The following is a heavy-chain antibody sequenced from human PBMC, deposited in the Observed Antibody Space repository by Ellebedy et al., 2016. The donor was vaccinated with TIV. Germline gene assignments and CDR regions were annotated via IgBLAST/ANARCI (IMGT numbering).Heavy chain of an antibody. CDR3: ARLDSSSWYMGYYFDY. Sequence: GGSLRLSCAASGFTFSNYNMNWVRQAPGKGLEWVSSISRSSSLIYYADSVKGRFNISRDNAKNSLSLQMNTLRAEDTAVYYCARLDSSSWYMGYYFDYWGQGTLVTVSS. CDR1: GFTFSNYN. V-gene: IGHV3-21*01. J-gene: IGHJ4*02. D-gene: IGHD6-13*01. CDR2: ISRSSSLI.